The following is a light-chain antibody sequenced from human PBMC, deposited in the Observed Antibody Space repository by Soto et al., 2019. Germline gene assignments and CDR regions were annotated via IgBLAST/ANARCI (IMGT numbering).Light chain of an antibody. Sequence: VVTLSPGTLTLSPKGRATLSCWARASVTRSATESVSGTYLAWYQQKPGQAPRLLIYGASRRATGIPDRFSGSGSGTDFTLTISRLDPEDFAVYYCQQYGTSPLTFGQGTKVDIK. CDR2: GAS. CDR3: QQYGTSPLT. V-gene: IGKV3-20*01. J-gene: IGKJ1*01. CDR1: ASVTRSATESVSGTY.